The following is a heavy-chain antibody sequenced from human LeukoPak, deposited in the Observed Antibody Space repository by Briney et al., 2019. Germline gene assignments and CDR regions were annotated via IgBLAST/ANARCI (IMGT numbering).Heavy chain of an antibody. J-gene: IGHJ4*02. CDR3: ARSAYDYDSSGYNTPYYFDY. D-gene: IGHD3-22*01. Sequence: VGSLRLSCAASGFTFSSFWMHWVRQAPGKGLVWVSRINTDGSSPTYADSVKGRFTISRDNAKNTLYLQMNSLRAEDTAVYYCARSAYDYDSSGYNTPYYFDYWGQGTPVTVSS. CDR1: GFTFSSFW. CDR2: INTDGSSP. V-gene: IGHV3-74*01.